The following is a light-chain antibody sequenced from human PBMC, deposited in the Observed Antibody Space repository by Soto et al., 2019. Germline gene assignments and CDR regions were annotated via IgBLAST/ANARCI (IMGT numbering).Light chain of an antibody. CDR3: QQYNSNLGT. CDR2: KAS. J-gene: IGKJ1*01. CDR1: QTISSW. Sequence: DIQMTQSPSTLSGYVGDRVTITCRASQTISSWLAWYQQKPGKAPKLLIYKASTLKSGVPSRFSGSGSGTEFTLTINSLQPDDFATYYCQQYNSNLGTFGQGTKVDIK. V-gene: IGKV1-5*03.